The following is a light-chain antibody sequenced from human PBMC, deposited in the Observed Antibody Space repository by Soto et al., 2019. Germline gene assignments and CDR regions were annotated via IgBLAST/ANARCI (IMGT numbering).Light chain of an antibody. CDR2: DAS. CDR1: QSVSSY. V-gene: IGKV3-11*01. CDR3: QRRSIWPLP. Sequence: EIVLTQSPATLSLSPGERATLSCRASQSVSSYLAWYQQKPGQAPRLLIYDASNRATGIPARFSVSGSGTDFTLTISSLEPADFAVYYCQRRSIWPLPFGGWNKVELK. J-gene: IGKJ4*01.